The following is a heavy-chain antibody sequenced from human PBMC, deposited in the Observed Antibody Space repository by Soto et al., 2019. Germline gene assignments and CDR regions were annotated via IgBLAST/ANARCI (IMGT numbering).Heavy chain of an antibody. CDR1: GYTFTIYY. J-gene: IGHJ6*02. V-gene: IGHV1-46*01. CDR2: INPSGGTT. D-gene: IGHD3-3*02. CDR3: ASAGPSDPYSISFSPLHCDGLDV. Sequence: ASVKVSCKASGYTFTIYYMHWVRQAPGQGLEWMGIINPSGGTTSYAQKFEDRVTMTRDTSTSTVYMELSSLRTEDTAVYYCASAGPSDPYSISFSPLHCDGLDVCGRGTTVPGSS.